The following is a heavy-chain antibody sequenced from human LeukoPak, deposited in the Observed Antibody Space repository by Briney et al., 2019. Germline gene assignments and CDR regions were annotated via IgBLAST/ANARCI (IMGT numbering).Heavy chain of an antibody. CDR3: AKDKFSYGLNGMDV. CDR1: GFTFDDYA. J-gene: IGHJ6*02. V-gene: IGHV3-9*01. D-gene: IGHD5-18*01. Sequence: GRSLRLSCAASGFTFDDYAMHWVRQAPGKGLEWVSGISWNSGSIGYADSVKGRFTISRDNAKNFLYLQMNSLRAEDTALYYCAKDKFSYGLNGMDVWGQGTTVTVSS. CDR2: ISWNSGSI.